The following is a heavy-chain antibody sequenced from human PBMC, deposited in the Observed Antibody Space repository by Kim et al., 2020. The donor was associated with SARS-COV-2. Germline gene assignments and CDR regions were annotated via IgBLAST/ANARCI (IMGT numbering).Heavy chain of an antibody. CDR3: ARDFIIWGEDYGDPGEDY. J-gene: IGHJ4*02. Sequence: SETLSLTCTVSGYSISSGYYWGWIRQPPGKGLEWIGSIYHSGSTYYNPSLKSRVTISVDTSKNQFSLKLSSVTAADTAVYYCARDFIIWGEDYGDPGEDYWGQGTLVTVSS. V-gene: IGHV4-38-2*02. D-gene: IGHD4-17*01. CDR2: IYHSGST. CDR1: GYSISSGYY.